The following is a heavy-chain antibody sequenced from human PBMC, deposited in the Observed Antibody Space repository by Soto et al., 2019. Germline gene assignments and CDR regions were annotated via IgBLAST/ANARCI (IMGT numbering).Heavy chain of an antibody. J-gene: IGHJ6*02. CDR2: ISGSGGST. CDR3: AKGAGEQWLVGGYYYYGMDV. D-gene: IGHD6-19*01. CDR1: GFTFSSYA. V-gene: IGHV3-23*01. Sequence: GGSLRLSCAASGFTFSSYAMSWVRQAPGKGLEWVSAISGSGGSTYYADSVKGRFTISRDNSKNTLYLQMNSLRAEDTAVYYCAKGAGEQWLVGGYYYYGMDVWGQGTTVTVSS.